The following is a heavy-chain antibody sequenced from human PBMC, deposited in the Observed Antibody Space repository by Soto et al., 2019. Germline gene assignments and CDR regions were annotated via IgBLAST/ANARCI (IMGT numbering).Heavy chain of an antibody. CDR2: ISYDGTNK. D-gene: IGHD1-1*01. CDR1: GFTFSSYG. Sequence: QVQLVESGGGVVQPGRSLRLSCAASGFTFSSYGMHWVRQAPGKGLEWVAVISYDGTNKYYADSVKGRFTISRDNSKNTLYLQMNSLRAEDTAVYYCAGGYGLTYFDYWGQGTLATVSS. CDR3: AGGYGLTYFDY. V-gene: IGHV3-30*03. J-gene: IGHJ4*02.